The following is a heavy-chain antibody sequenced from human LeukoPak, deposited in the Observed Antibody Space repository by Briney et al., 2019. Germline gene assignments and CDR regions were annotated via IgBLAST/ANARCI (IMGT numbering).Heavy chain of an antibody. J-gene: IGHJ3*02. Sequence: GGSLRLSCAASGFTFSSYAMSWVRQAPGKGLKWVSTINDNGDGTYYADSVKGRFTISRDNSYNTVSLQMNSLRAEDTAVYYCAKACSGYAGDAFDIWGQGTMVTVSS. CDR3: AKACSGYAGDAFDI. D-gene: IGHD2-15*01. V-gene: IGHV3-23*01. CDR2: INDNGDGT. CDR1: GFTFSSYA.